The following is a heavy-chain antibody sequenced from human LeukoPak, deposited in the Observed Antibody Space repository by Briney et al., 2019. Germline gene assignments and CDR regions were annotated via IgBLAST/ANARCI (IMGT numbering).Heavy chain of an antibody. CDR3: ARHRLHRIYYDTTGYYHDACDI. V-gene: IGHV1-2*02. D-gene: IGHD3-22*01. J-gene: IGHJ3*02. CDR2: INPNSGGT. CDR1: GYTFTGYY. Sequence: ASVKVSCKASGYTFTGYYMHWVRQAPGQGLEWMGWINPNSGGTNYAQKFQGRVTMTTDTSTSTAYMELRSLRSDDTAVYFCARHRLHRIYYDTTGYYHDACDIWGQGTMVTVSS.